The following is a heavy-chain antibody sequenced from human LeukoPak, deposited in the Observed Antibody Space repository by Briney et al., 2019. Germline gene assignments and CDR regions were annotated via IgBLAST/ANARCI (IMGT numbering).Heavy chain of an antibody. CDR2: IYYSGST. V-gene: IGHV4-59*08. D-gene: IGHD3-10*01. CDR3: ARHEVTMVRGVIIPKPPGY. Sequence: SGTLSLTCTVSGGSISSYYWSWIRQPPGKGLEWIGYIYYSGSTNYNPSLKSRVTISVDTSKNQFSLKLSSATAADTAVYYCARHEVTMVRGVIIPKPPGYWGQGTLVTVSS. J-gene: IGHJ4*02. CDR1: GGSISSYY.